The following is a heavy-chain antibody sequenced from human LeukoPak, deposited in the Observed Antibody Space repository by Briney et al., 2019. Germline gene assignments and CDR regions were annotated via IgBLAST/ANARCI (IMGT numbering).Heavy chain of an antibody. D-gene: IGHD2-2*01. Sequence: GESLQISCRGSGYSFTTYWIGWVRQMPGKGLERMGIIYPGDSDTRYTPSFQGQVTLSADKSINTAYLQWSSLKASDTAMYYCARRQGCSSTSCPPDYWGQGTLVTVSP. CDR2: IYPGDSDT. CDR3: ARRQGCSSTSCPPDY. V-gene: IGHV5-51*01. J-gene: IGHJ4*02. CDR1: GYSFTTYW.